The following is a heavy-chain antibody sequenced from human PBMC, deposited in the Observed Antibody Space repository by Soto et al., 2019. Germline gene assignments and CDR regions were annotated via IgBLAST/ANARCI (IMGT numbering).Heavy chain of an antibody. CDR2: IYYSGTT. V-gene: IGHV4-59*01. CDR1: GGSISSDY. Sequence: SETLSLTCTVSGGSISSDYWSWIRQPPGKGLEWIGYIYYSGTTKYNPSHKSRITISINTSKNQISQKLSSVTAADTAVYYCARERNNWFDPWGQGTLVTVSS. CDR3: ARERNNWFDP. J-gene: IGHJ5*02.